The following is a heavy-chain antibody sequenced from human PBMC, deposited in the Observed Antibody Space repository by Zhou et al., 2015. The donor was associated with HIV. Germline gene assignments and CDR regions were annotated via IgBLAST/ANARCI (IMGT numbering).Heavy chain of an antibody. J-gene: IGHJ3*01. CDR1: GGTFSGSD. V-gene: IGHV1-69*06. D-gene: IGHD3-16*01. CDR2: ITPMFETQ. CDR3: ARSSVNHDYAFDL. Sequence: SSVKVSCKANGGTFSGSDISWVRQAPGQGLEWMGTITPMFETQTYAERFRARLTITVDKSTSAAYMELSSLTSEDAAVYFCARSSVNHDYAFDLWGQGTKVIVSS.